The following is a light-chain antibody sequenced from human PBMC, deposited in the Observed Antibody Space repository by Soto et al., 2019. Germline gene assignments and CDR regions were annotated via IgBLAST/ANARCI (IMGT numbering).Light chain of an antibody. Sequence: QSALTQPASVSGSPGQSITISRTGTSSDVGSYDLVSWYQQHPGNAPKLMIYEVSKRPSGVSDRFSGSKSGNTASLTISGLQADDEADYYCCSYATTTLFGGGTKLTVL. CDR2: EVS. J-gene: IGLJ2*01. V-gene: IGLV2-23*02. CDR1: SSDVGSYDL. CDR3: CSYATTTL.